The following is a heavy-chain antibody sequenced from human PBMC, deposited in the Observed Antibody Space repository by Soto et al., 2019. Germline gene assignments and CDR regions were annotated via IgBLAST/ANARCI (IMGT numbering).Heavy chain of an antibody. D-gene: IGHD6-6*01. Sequence: GWSLRLSCAASGLPFSDYYMRWIRQAPGKGLAWVSYISSSGSSGSIIYYADSVKGRFTISRDNSKNTLYLQMNSLRAEDTAVYYCAKAGEVGSSSHDFDYWGQGALVRVSS. CDR1: GLPFSDYY. J-gene: IGHJ4*02. CDR3: AKAGEVGSSSHDFDY. V-gene: IGHV3-11*01. CDR2: ISSSGSSGSII.